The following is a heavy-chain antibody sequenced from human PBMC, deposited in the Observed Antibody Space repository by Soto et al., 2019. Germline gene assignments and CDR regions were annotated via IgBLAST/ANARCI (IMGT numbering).Heavy chain of an antibody. CDR1: GFTFSSYA. CDR3: AKDRAYYDILTGYYMGWFDP. D-gene: IGHD3-9*01. V-gene: IGHV3-23*01. J-gene: IGHJ5*02. Sequence: EVQLLESGGGLVQPGGSLRLSCAASGFTFSSYAMSWVRQAPGKGLEWVSAISGSGGSTYYADSVKGRFTISRDNSKNPLYLQMNSLRAEDTAVYYCAKDRAYYDILTGYYMGWFDPWGQGTLVTVSS. CDR2: ISGSGGST.